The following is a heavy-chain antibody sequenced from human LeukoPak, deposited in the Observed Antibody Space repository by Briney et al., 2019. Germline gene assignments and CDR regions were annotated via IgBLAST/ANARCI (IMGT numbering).Heavy chain of an antibody. Sequence: ASVKVSCKASGYTFTSYAMHWVRQAPGQRLEWMGWINAGNGNTKYSQKFQGRVTITRDTSASTAYMELSSLRSEDTAVYYCARDFSSSWPQHPNYWGQGTLVTVSS. CDR2: INAGNGNT. CDR3: ARDFSSSWPQHPNY. D-gene: IGHD6-13*01. CDR1: GYTFTSYA. V-gene: IGHV1-3*01. J-gene: IGHJ4*02.